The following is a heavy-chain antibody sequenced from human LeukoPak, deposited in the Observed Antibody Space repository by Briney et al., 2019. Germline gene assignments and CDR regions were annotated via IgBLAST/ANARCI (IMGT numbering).Heavy chain of an antibody. CDR1: GYTFTGYY. V-gene: IGHV1-18*04. CDR3: ARGGGGHCSSTSCPTPDY. J-gene: IGHJ4*02. CDR2: ISAYNGNT. D-gene: IGHD2-2*01. Sequence: GASVKVSCKASGYTFTGYYMHWVRQAPGQGLEWMGWISAYNGNTNYAQKLQGRVTMTTDTSTSTAYMELRSLRSDDTAVYYCARGGGGHCSSTSCPTPDYWGQGTLVTVSS.